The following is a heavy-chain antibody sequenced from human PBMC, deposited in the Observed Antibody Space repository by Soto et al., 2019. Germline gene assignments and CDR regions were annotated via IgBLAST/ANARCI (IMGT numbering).Heavy chain of an antibody. Sequence: QVQLQESGPGLVKPSGTLSLTCAVSGGSISSSNWWSWVRQPPGKVLEWIGEIYHSGSTNYNPSLKSRVTISVDKSKNQFSLKLSSVTAADTAVYYCARERDDFWSPYWFDPWGQGTLVTVSS. J-gene: IGHJ5*02. CDR1: GGSISSSNW. V-gene: IGHV4-4*02. CDR3: ARERDDFWSPYWFDP. CDR2: IYHSGST. D-gene: IGHD3-3*01.